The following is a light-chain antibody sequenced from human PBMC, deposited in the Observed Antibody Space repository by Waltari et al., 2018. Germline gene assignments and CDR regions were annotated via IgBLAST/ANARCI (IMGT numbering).Light chain of an antibody. CDR1: QSVSSY. Sequence: EIVLAQSPATLSVSPGERATLPCSASQSVSSYLAWYQQKPGQAPRLLIYDTSNRATGIPARFSGSGSGTDFTLTISSLEPEDFAVYYCQQRSNWPPYTFGQGTKLEIK. V-gene: IGKV3-11*01. J-gene: IGKJ2*01. CDR3: QQRSNWPPYT. CDR2: DTS.